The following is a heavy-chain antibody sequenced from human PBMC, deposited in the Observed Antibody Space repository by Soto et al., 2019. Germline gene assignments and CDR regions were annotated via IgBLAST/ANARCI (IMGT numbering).Heavy chain of an antibody. Sequence: SETLSLTCTVSGGSISSGGYYWSWIRQHPGKGLEWIGYIYYSGSTYYNPSLKSRVTISVDTSKNQFSLKLSSVTAADTAVYYCARFPTGGEYYYYYMDVWGKGTTVTVSS. CDR3: ARFPTGGEYYYYYMDV. V-gene: IGHV4-31*03. CDR1: GGSISSGGYY. D-gene: IGHD3-10*01. CDR2: IYYSGST. J-gene: IGHJ6*03.